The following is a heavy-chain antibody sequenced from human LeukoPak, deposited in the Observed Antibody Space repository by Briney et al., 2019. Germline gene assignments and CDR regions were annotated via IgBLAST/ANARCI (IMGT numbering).Heavy chain of an antibody. J-gene: IGHJ4*02. D-gene: IGHD3-10*01. CDR1: GYTFTGYY. CDR3: ARDPGVRGVIIVTDY. V-gene: IGHV1-2*02. CDR2: IDPNSGGT. Sequence: ASVKVSCKASGYTFTGYYMHWVRQAPGQGLEWMGWIDPNSGGTNYAQKFQGRVTMTRDTSISTAYMELSRLRSDDTAVYYCARDPGVRGVIIVTDYWGQGTLVTVSS.